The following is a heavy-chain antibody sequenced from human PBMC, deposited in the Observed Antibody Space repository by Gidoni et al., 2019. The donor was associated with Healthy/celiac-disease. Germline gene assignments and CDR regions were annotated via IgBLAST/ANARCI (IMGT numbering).Heavy chain of an antibody. CDR2: ISSSGNTI. V-gene: IGHV3-11*01. CDR1: GFTFSDYY. CDR3: ARGVYYESSGHYYVTGLAY. J-gene: IGHJ4*02. Sequence: QVQLVESGGGLVKPGGSLRLSCAASGFTFSDYYMSWIRQAPGKGLEWVSYISSSGNTIYYADSVKCRFTISRDNAKNSLYLQMNSLRAEDTAVYYCARGVYYESSGHYYVTGLAYWGQGTLVTVSS. D-gene: IGHD3-22*01.